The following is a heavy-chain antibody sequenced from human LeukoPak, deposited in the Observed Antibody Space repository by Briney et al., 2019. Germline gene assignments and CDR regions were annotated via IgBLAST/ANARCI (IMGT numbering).Heavy chain of an antibody. CDR1: GFTFSSYS. CDR2: ISSSSSYI. V-gene: IGHV3-21*01. Sequence: GGSLRLFCAASGFTFSSYSMNWVRQAPGKGLEWVSSISSSSSYIYYADSVKGRFTISRDNAKNSLYLQMSSLRAEDTAVYYCARVSPPSASTTPLDYGMDVWGQGTTVTVSS. CDR3: ARVSPPSASTTPLDYGMDV. D-gene: IGHD2-2*01. J-gene: IGHJ6*02.